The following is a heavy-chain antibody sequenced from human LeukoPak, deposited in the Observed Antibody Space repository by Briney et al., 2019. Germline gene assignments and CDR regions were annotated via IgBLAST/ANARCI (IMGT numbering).Heavy chain of an antibody. CDR2: IIPIFGTA. CDR1: GGTFSSYA. CDR3: ARGWSGVLWFGELNY. J-gene: IGHJ4*02. V-gene: IGHV1-69*01. Sequence: SVKVSCKASGGTFSSYAISWVRQAPGQGLEWMGGIIPIFGTANYAQKFQGRVTITADESTSTAYMELSSLRSEDTAVYYCARGWSGVLWFGELNYWGRGTLVTVSS. D-gene: IGHD3-10*01.